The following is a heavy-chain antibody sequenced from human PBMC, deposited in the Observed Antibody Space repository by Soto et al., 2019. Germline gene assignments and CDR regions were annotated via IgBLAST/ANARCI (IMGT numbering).Heavy chain of an antibody. CDR2: ISSSGSTI. V-gene: IGHV3-11*01. Sequence: QVQLVESGGGLVKPGGSLRLSCAASGFTFSDYYMSWIRQAPGKGLEWVSYISSSGSTIYYADYVKGRFTISRDNAKNSLYLQMNSLRAEDTAEYYCARDYDYIWGSYRQGNWFDPWGQGTLVTVSS. CDR3: ARDYDYIWGSYRQGNWFDP. D-gene: IGHD3-16*02. CDR1: GFTFSDYY. J-gene: IGHJ5*02.